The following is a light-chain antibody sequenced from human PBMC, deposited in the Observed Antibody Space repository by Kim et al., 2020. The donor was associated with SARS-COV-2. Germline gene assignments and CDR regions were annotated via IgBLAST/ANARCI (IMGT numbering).Light chain of an antibody. CDR1: QRRCSNH. CDR2: GAS. CDR3: QQYSNSPSFT. Sequence: IVLTQSPVALSLSPGERATISCRASQRRCSNHFAWYQHKPGQAPRLLIYGASTRATGIPARFSGSGSGTDFTLTITRLEPEDSAVYHCQQYSNSPSFTFGQGTRLEIK. J-gene: IGKJ5*01. V-gene: IGKV3-20*01.